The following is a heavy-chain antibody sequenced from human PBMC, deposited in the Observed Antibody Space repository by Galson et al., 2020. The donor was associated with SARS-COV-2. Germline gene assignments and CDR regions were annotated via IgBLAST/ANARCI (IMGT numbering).Heavy chain of an antibody. CDR2: IYYSGST. V-gene: IGHV4-59*01. CDR3: ARGYSGYDPRNYGMDV. J-gene: IGHJ6*02. D-gene: IGHD5-12*01. Sequence: ETSETLSITCTVSGGSISSYYWSWIRQPPGKGLEWTGNIYYSGSTNYNPSLKSRVTISVDTSKNQFSLKLSSGTAADTAVYYCARGYSGYDPRNYGMDVWGQGTTVTVSS. CDR1: GGSISSYY.